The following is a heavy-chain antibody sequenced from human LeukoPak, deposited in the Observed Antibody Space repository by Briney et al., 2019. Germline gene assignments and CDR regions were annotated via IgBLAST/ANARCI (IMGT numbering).Heavy chain of an antibody. CDR3: AKAQVGAILHAFDI. CDR1: GFTFSNYA. D-gene: IGHD1-26*01. V-gene: IGHV3-23*01. Sequence: GGSLRLSCAASGFTFSNYAMSWVRQAPGKGLQWVSAISGSGGRTYYADSVKGRFTISRDNSKNTLYLQMNSLRVEDTAVYYCAKAQVGAILHAFDIWGQGTMVTVSS. J-gene: IGHJ3*02. CDR2: ISGSGGRT.